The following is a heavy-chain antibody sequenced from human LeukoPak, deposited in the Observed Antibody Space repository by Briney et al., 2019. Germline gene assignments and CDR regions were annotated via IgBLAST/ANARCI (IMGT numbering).Heavy chain of an antibody. D-gene: IGHD6-13*01. Sequence: ASVKVSCKASGGTFSNYAISWVRQAPGQGLEWMGGIIPIFGTANYAQKFQGRVTITADESTSTAYMELSSLRSEDTAVYYCARYSSSSYYYYGMDVWGQGTTVTVSS. CDR1: GGTFSNYA. CDR2: IIPIFGTA. J-gene: IGHJ6*02. CDR3: ARYSSSSYYYYGMDV. V-gene: IGHV1-69*13.